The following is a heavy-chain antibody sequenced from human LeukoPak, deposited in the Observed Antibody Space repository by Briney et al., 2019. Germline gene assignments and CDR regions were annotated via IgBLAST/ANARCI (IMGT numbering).Heavy chain of an antibody. CDR1: GFTFSSYA. D-gene: IGHD3-22*01. Sequence: GGSLRLSCAASGFTFSSYAMSWVRQAPGKGLEWLSAISGRGGTTYYADSVKGRFTISRDNSKNTVSLQMNSLRAEDTAVYYCAKVRGAVAITFLDYWGQGTLVTVSS. V-gene: IGHV3-23*01. CDR2: ISGRGGTT. J-gene: IGHJ4*02. CDR3: AKVRGAVAITFLDY.